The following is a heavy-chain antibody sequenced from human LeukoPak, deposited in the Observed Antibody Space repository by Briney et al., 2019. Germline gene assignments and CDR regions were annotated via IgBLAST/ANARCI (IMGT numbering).Heavy chain of an antibody. V-gene: IGHV3-48*03. CDR1: GFTFSSYA. D-gene: IGHD3-16*01. Sequence: GGSLRLSCAASGFTFSSYAMNWVRQAPGKGLQWVSYISSSGRTLYYADSVKGRFTISRDNAKNSLYLQMNSLRAEDTAVYFCARGAGTFSFDYWGQGTLVTVSS. CDR3: ARGAGTFSFDY. J-gene: IGHJ4*02. CDR2: ISSSGRTL.